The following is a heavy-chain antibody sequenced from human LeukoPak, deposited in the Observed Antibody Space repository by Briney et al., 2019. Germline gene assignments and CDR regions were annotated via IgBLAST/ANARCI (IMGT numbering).Heavy chain of an antibody. CDR1: GYTLTELS. Sequence: GASVKVSCKVSGYTLTELSMHWVRQAPGKGLEWMGGFDPEDGETIHAQKFQGRVTMTEDTSTDTAYMELSSLRSEDTAVYYCARDRDTTVVTRGDPYYFDYWGQGTLVTVSS. D-gene: IGHD4-23*01. J-gene: IGHJ4*02. CDR3: ARDRDTTVVTRGDPYYFDY. V-gene: IGHV1-24*01. CDR2: FDPEDGET.